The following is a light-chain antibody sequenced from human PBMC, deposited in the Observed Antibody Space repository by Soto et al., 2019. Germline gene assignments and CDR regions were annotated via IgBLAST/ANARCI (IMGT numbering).Light chain of an antibody. J-gene: IGLJ1*01. CDR1: SSDVGRYNY. CDR2: DVS. Sequence: QSALTQPASVSGSPGQSITISCTGTSSDVGRYNYVSWYQQHPGKAPKLMIYDVSIRPSGVSDRFSGSKSGNTASLTISGLQAEDEADYYCSSYTSSSTLFGTGTKVTVL. V-gene: IGLV2-14*03. CDR3: SSYTSSSTL.